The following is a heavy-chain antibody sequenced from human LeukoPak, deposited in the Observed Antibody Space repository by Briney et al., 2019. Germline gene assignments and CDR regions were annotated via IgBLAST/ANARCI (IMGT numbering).Heavy chain of an antibody. CDR2: IYTSGST. V-gene: IGHV4-39*07. J-gene: IGHJ6*03. D-gene: IGHD4-23*01. Sequence: SETLSLTCTVSGGSISSSSYYWGWIRQPPGKGLEWIGRIYTSGSTNYNPSLKSRVTISVDTSKNQFSLKLSSVTAADTAVYYCARVPVGDYYYMDVWGKGTTVTVSS. CDR3: ARVPVGDYYYMDV. CDR1: GGSISSSSYY.